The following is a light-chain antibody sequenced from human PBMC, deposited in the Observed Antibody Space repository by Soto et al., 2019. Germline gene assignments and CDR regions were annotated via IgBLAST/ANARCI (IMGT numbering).Light chain of an antibody. CDR2: DTS. J-gene: IGKJ4*01. V-gene: IGKV3-11*01. Sequence: EIVLAQSPATLSLPPGERATLSCRASQSVDHYLAWYQQKPGQAPRLLICDTSIRATATPARFSGSGSGTDFSLTISNLEPEDSAVYYCQQRSKWPKTFGGGTKVEIK. CDR1: QSVDHY. CDR3: QQRSKWPKT.